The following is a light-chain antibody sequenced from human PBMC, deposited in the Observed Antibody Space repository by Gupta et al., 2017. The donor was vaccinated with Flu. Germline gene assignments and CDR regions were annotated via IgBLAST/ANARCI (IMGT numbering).Light chain of an antibody. V-gene: IGLV2-14*01. CDR1: SSDIGGYNY. CDR2: EVT. J-gene: IGLJ1*01. CDR3: SSYTSSTTLYV. Sequence: QSALTQPASVSGSPGQSITISCPGTSSDIGGYNYVSWYQHHPGKAPKLMIYEVTYRPSGVSDRFSGSRSGNTASLTISGLQAEDEADYYCSSYTSSTTLYVFGTGTKVTVL.